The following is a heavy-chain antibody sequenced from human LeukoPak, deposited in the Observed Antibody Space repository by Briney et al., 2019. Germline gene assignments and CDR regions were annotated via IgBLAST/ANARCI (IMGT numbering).Heavy chain of an antibody. J-gene: IGHJ4*02. D-gene: IGHD6-25*01. CDR2: IYFSGST. CDR1: GGSISSYY. V-gene: IGHV4-59*01. CDR3: ARGAAAFDY. Sequence: PSETLSLTCTVSGGSISSYYWSWIRQPPGKGLEWIGYIYFSGSTNCNPSLKSRVTISVDTSKNQFSLKLTSVTAADTAVYYCARGAAAFDYWGQGTLVTVSS.